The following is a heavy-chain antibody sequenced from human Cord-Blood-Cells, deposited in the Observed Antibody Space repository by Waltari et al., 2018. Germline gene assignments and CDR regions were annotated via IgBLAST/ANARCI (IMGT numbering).Heavy chain of an antibody. CDR2: ISSSSYI. CDR3: ARAGRLEEGGYYFDY. CDR1: GLTFSSYS. J-gene: IGHJ4*02. V-gene: IGHV3-21*01. D-gene: IGHD3-3*01. Sequence: EVQLVVAGGGLVKHGGSLRLSCAASGLTFSSYSMTRVRQAPGKGLEWVSSISSSSYIYYADSVKGRFTISRDNAKNSLYLQMNSLRAEDTAVYYCARAGRLEEGGYYFDYWGQGTLVTVSS.